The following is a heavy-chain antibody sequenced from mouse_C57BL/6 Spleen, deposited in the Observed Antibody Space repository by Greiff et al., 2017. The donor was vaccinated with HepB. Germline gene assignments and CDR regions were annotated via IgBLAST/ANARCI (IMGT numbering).Heavy chain of an antibody. Sequence: QVQLQQPGAELVKPGASVKMSCKASGYTFTSYWITWVKQRPGQGLEWIGEIYPGSGSTNYNEKFKSKATLTVDKSSSTAYMQLSSLTSEDYAVYYCAYGSSYTCFAYWGQGTLVTVSA. D-gene: IGHD1-1*01. V-gene: IGHV1-55*01. CDR2: IYPGSGST. CDR3: AYGSSYTCFAY. J-gene: IGHJ3*01. CDR1: GYTFTSYW.